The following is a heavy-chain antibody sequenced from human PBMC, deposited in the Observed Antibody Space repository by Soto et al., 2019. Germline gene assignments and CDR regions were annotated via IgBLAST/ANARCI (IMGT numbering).Heavy chain of an antibody. Sequence: EVQLLESGGGLVQPGGSLRLSCAVSGFSFSNSAMTWVRQAPGKGLEWVSGISGSGDNTYNTDSVKGRFAISRDTSKNVVYLQMRSLRAEDTAVYYCAKVPQWVLRYHDWFFDYWGQGTLVTVSS. CDR2: ISGSGDNT. D-gene: IGHD3-9*01. CDR1: GFSFSNSA. CDR3: AKVPQWVLRYHDWFFDY. V-gene: IGHV3-23*01. J-gene: IGHJ4*02.